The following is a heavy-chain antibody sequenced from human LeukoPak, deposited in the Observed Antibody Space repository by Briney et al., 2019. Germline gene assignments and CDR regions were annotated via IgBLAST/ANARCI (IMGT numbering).Heavy chain of an antibody. Sequence: AQTLSLTCTVSGGSISSGGYYWSWIRQHPGDGLEWIGYIYYSGSTYYNPSLKSRVTISIDTSKNQFSLKLSSVTAADTAVYYCARAGGFFSPFGYWGQGTLVTVSS. CDR2: IYYSGST. V-gene: IGHV4-31*03. J-gene: IGHJ4*02. CDR1: GGSISSGGYY. CDR3: ARAGGFFSPFGY. D-gene: IGHD3-16*01.